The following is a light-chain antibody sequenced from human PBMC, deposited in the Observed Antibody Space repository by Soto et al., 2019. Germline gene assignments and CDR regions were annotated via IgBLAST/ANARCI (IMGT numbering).Light chain of an antibody. J-gene: IGLJ2*01. CDR1: SSDVGGYNY. V-gene: IGLV2-14*01. CDR2: DVS. CDR3: SSYTSSSTPGVV. Sequence: QSALTQPASVSGSPGQSITISCTGTSSDVGGYNYVSWYQQHPGKAPKLMIYDVSNRPSGFSNRFSGSKSGNTASLTISGLRAEAEADYYCSSYTSSSTPGVVFGGGTKLTFL.